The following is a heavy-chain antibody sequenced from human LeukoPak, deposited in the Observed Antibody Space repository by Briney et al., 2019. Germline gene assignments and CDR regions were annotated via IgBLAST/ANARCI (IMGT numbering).Heavy chain of an antibody. D-gene: IGHD6-13*01. V-gene: IGHV3-13*01. CDR1: EFTFSSYD. CDR2: IDTARNT. J-gene: IGHJ4*02. Sequence: PGGSLRLSCAASEFTFSSYDMHWVRQGTGKGLEWVSTIDTARNTWYPDSLKGRFTISRENAKNSLNLQMNSLRVGEKAVYYCARAKMPGIQTAGRVNYFDSWGQGTLVTVSS. CDR3: ARAKMPGIQTAGRVNYFDS.